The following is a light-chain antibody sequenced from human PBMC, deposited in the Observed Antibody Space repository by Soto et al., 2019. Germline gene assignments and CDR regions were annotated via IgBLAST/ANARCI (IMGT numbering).Light chain of an antibody. CDR3: QQYNNWPVT. CDR2: GAS. Sequence: EIVMTQSPATLSVSPEERATLSCRASQSVSSNLAWYQQKPGQAPRLLIYGASTRATAIPARFSGSGSGTEFTLTISSLQSEDFAVYYCQQYNNWPVTFGQGTKV. J-gene: IGKJ1*01. V-gene: IGKV3-15*01. CDR1: QSVSSN.